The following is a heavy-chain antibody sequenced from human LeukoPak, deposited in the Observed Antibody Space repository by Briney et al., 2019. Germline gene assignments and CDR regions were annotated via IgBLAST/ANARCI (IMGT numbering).Heavy chain of an antibody. CDR2: IYYSGST. Sequence: PSQTLSLTCTVSGGSISSGDSSWSWIRQSPGKGLEWIRSIYYSGSTFYNPSLQSRITISLDTSKRQFPLELTSVTAADTAVYYCARSSSWYRDGGYFQHWGQGTLVTVSS. V-gene: IGHV4-30-4*01. CDR3: ARSSSWYRDGGYFQH. D-gene: IGHD6-13*01. J-gene: IGHJ1*01. CDR1: GGSISSGDSS.